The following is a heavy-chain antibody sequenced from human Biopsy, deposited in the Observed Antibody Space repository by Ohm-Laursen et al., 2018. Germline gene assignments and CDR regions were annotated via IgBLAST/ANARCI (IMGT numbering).Heavy chain of an antibody. V-gene: IGHV4-59*01. Sequence: SETLSLTCTVSGGSISSYYWSWIRQPPGKGLEWIGHIYYSVMTNYNPSLQSRVSISVDTSRNQVSLTLSSVTAADTAVYYCARDSGILNYGNFKYYHYYGMDVWGQGTKVTVSS. CDR2: IYYSVMT. J-gene: IGHJ6*02. CDR1: GGSISSYY. CDR3: ARDSGILNYGNFKYYHYYGMDV. D-gene: IGHD4-11*01.